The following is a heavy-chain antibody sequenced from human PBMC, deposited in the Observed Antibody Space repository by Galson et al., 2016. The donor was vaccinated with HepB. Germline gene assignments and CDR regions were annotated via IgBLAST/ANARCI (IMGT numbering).Heavy chain of an antibody. CDR2: VYNSGST. V-gene: IGHV4-61*01. D-gene: IGHD6-13*01. Sequence: SETLSLTCTVSGGSVSSSYYWSWIRQPPGRGLEWIAYVYNSGSTDYNPSLRSRITISVDTSKNQFSLKLSSVTAADTAVYYCARGDSSWGYWYFDLWGRGTLVTVSS. CDR3: ARGDSSWGYWYFDL. J-gene: IGHJ2*01. CDR1: GGSVSSSYY.